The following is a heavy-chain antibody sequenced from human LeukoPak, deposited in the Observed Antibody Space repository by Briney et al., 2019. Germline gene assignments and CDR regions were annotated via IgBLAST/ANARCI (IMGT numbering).Heavy chain of an antibody. D-gene: IGHD6-19*01. J-gene: IGHJ4*02. V-gene: IGHV3-48*04. CDR2: ISSSSSII. CDR1: GFTFSNYN. Sequence: GGSLRLSCAASGFTFSNYNMNWVRQAPGKGLEWVSYISSSSSIIYYADSVKGRFTISRDNAKNSLYLQMNSLRAEDTAVYYCARDALKAVAGTTFGYWGQGTLVTVSS. CDR3: ARDALKAVAGTTFGY.